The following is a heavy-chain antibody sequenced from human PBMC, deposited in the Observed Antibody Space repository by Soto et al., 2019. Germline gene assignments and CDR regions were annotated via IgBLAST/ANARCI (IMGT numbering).Heavy chain of an antibody. CDR2: IYYSGST. CDR1: GGSISSYY. CDR3: ARDRGTAMVHYYYYGMDV. J-gene: IGHJ6*02. V-gene: IGHV4-59*01. D-gene: IGHD5-18*01. Sequence: SETLSLTCTVSGGSISSYYWSWIRQPPGKGLEWIGYIYYSGSTNYNPSLKSRVTISVDTSKNQFSLKLSSVTAADTAVYYCARDRGTAMVHYYYYGMDVWGQGTTVTVSS.